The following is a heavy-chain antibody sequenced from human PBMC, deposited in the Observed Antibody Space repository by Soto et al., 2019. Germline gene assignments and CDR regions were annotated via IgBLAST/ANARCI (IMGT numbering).Heavy chain of an antibody. V-gene: IGHV3-23*01. Sequence: GGSLRLSCAASGFTFSSYAMSWVRQAPGKGLEWVSAISGSGGSTYYADSVKGRFTISRENSKNTLYLQMNSLRAEDTAVYYCAKLSNYDFWSGYPDYYYYYGMDVWGQGTTVTVSS. CDR2: ISGSGGST. CDR3: AKLSNYDFWSGYPDYYYYYGMDV. J-gene: IGHJ6*02. CDR1: GFTFSSYA. D-gene: IGHD3-3*01.